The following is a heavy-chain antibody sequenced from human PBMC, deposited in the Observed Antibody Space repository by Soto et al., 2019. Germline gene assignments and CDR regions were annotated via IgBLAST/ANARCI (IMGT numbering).Heavy chain of an antibody. J-gene: IGHJ4*02. CDR1: GGSISSGGYS. CDR3: ARTMTTVTNFDD. V-gene: IGHV4-30-2*01. Sequence: QLQLQESGSGLVKPSQTLSLTCAVSGGSISSGGYSWSWIRQPPGKGLEWVAYIYHSGSTYYNPSLKSRVTISLDRSKNQFSLRLSSVTVAETAVYYCARTMTTVTNFDDWGQGTLVTVSS. CDR2: IYHSGST. D-gene: IGHD4-17*01.